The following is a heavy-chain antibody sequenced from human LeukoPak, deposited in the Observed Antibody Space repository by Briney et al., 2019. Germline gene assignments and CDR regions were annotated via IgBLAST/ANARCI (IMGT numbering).Heavy chain of an antibody. D-gene: IGHD3-22*01. CDR3: ARRGDSSGFSD. J-gene: IGHJ4*02. V-gene: IGHV3-9*01. Sequence: GGSLRLSCAASGFTFDDYAMHWVRQAPGKGLEWVSGISWNSGSIGYADSVKGRFTISRDNAKNSLYLQMNSLRAEDTAVYYCARRGDSSGFSDWGQGTLVTVSS. CDR2: ISWNSGSI. CDR1: GFTFDDYA.